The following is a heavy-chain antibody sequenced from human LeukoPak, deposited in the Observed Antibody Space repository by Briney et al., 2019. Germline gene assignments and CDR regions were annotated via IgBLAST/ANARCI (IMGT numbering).Heavy chain of an antibody. CDR1: GFTFSSYA. J-gene: IGHJ4*02. V-gene: IGHV3-30-3*01. D-gene: IGHD6-19*01. CDR2: ISYDGSNK. CDR3: ARDPAFGSGCFDY. Sequence: GGSLRLSCAASGFTFSSYAMHWVRQAPGKGLEWVAVISYDGSNKYYADSVKGRFTISRDNSKNTLCLQMNSLRAEDTAVYYCARDPAFGSGCFDYWGQGTLVTVSS.